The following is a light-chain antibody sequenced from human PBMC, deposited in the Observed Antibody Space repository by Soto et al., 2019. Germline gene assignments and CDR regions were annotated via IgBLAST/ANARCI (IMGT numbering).Light chain of an antibody. CDR2: DAS. V-gene: IGKV1-5*01. J-gene: IGKJ1*01. Sequence: DIPMTQSPSTLSASVGDRVIITCRASQTISTWLAWYQHKPGNAPKLLIFDASNLESGVPSRFSGSGSGTEFTLTIDSLQPDDFATYYCQQYNSDSRTFGQGTELDIK. CDR3: QQYNSDSRT. CDR1: QTISTW.